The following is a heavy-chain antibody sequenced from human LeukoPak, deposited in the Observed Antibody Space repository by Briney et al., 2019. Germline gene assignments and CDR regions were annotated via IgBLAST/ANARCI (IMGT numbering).Heavy chain of an antibody. Sequence: PGGSLRLSCAASGFTFSTYNMNWVRQAPGKGLEWVSSISSGTYIYYADSVKGRFTISRDNAKNSLYLQMNSLGVEDTAVYYCASKTWDRGMDVWGQGTTVTVSS. CDR3: ASKTWDRGMDV. J-gene: IGHJ6*02. D-gene: IGHD1-26*01. V-gene: IGHV3-21*01. CDR1: GFTFSTYN. CDR2: ISSGTYI.